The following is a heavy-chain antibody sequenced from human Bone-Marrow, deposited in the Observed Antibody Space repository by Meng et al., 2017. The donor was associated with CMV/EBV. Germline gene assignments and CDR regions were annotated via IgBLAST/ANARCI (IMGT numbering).Heavy chain of an antibody. Sequence: ASVKVSCKATGYTFTSYYMHWVRQAPGQGLEWMGVINPNGGTTAYAQKFQGRVTMTGDTSTSTIYMELNRPRSEDTAGDFCAAKIDITYFDFWGQGTLVTVSS. CDR3: AAKIDITYFDF. CDR1: GYTFTSYY. V-gene: IGHV1-46*01. D-gene: IGHD2-15*01. CDR2: INPNGGTT. J-gene: IGHJ4*02.